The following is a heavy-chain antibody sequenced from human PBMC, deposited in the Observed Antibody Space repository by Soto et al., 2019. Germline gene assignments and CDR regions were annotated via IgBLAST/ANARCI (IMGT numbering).Heavy chain of an antibody. D-gene: IGHD4-17*01. V-gene: IGHV3-23*01. CDR2: ISAGGGST. Sequence: GGSLRLSCVASGFTFSTYAMSWVRQAPGKGLEWVSAISAGGGSTYYADSVKGRFTISRDNSINTLYLQMNSLRTEDTAVYYCAHPRGYGVFDAYDMWGQGAMVNVSS. J-gene: IGHJ3*02. CDR1: GFTFSTYA. CDR3: AHPRGYGVFDAYDM.